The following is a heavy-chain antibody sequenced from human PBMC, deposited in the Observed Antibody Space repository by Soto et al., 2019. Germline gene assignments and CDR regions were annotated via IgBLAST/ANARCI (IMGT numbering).Heavy chain of an antibody. CDR2: IIPIFGTA. CDR3: AADDYYEFDGYFEY. J-gene: IGHJ4*02. CDR1: GGTFSSYA. V-gene: IGHV1-69*13. Sequence: ASVKVSSKASGGTFSSYAISWVRQAPGQGLEWMGGIIPIFGTANYAQKFQGRVTITADESTSTAYMELSILRSEDTAVHYCAADDYYEFDGYFEYGGKGSLVTVSS. D-gene: IGHD3-22*01.